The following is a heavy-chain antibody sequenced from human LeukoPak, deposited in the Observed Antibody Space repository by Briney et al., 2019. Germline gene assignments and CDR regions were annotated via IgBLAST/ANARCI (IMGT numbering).Heavy chain of an antibody. J-gene: IGHJ4*02. CDR1: GFTFSSYA. CDR3: AISPLAQLVSFFDY. Sequence: GGSLRLSCAASGFTFSSYAMSWVRQAPGKGLEWVSAISGSGGSTYYADSVKGRFTISRDNSKNTLYLQMNSLRAEDTAVYYCAISPLAQLVSFFDYWGQGTLVTVSS. CDR2: ISGSGGST. V-gene: IGHV3-23*01. D-gene: IGHD6-6*01.